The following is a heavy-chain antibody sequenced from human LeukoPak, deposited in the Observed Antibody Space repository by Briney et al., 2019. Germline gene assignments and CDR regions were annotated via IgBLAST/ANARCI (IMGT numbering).Heavy chain of an antibody. J-gene: IGHJ4*02. D-gene: IGHD3-22*01. CDR1: GGTFSSYA. CDR2: IIPIFGTA. V-gene: IGHV1-69*05. Sequence: GASVKVSCKASGGTFSSYAISWVRQAPGQGLEWMGGIIPIFGTANYAQKFQGRVTITRDTSASTAYMELSSLRSEDTAVYYCARFSYTDYYDSSGTSGVDYWGQGTLVTVSS. CDR3: ARFSYTDYYDSSGTSGVDY.